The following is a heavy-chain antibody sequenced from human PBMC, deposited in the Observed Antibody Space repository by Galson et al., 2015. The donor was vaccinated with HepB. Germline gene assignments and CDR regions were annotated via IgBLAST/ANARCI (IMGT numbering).Heavy chain of an antibody. V-gene: IGHV1-18*04. J-gene: IGHJ3*01. D-gene: IGHD6-13*01. CDR3: ARAPPTAVGLLGAFDL. Sequence: SVKVSCKASGYTFTSHIITWVRQAPGQGPEWMGWINLYNGKTNCAPKLQGRVNMTTDTSTSTAYLELRSLRSDDTAVYYCARAPPTAVGLLGAFDLWGQGTMVTVSS. CDR2: INLYNGKT. CDR1: GYTFTSHI.